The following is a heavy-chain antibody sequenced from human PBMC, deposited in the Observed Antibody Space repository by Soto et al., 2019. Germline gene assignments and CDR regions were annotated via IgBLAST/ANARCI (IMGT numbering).Heavy chain of an antibody. CDR2: IDNAGTDS. Sequence: EVQLVESGGGLVQPGWSLSLYYAADGFTLSGRSMHWVRQAPGKGLVWVSGIDNAGTDSTYEDSVKGRFTSSRDNANNLLYLQMNSLRVEDTAVYYCARGWFGPEVWGKGTTVIVSS. J-gene: IGHJ6*04. CDR1: GFTLSGRS. V-gene: IGHV3-74*01. CDR3: ARGWFGPEV. D-gene: IGHD3-10*01.